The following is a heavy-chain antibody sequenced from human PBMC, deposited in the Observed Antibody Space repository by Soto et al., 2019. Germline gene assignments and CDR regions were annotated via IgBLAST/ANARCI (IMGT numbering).Heavy chain of an antibody. CDR2: IYHSGTT. V-gene: IGHV4-4*02. CDR1: GVSISSTNW. CDR3: AFPATADFDY. J-gene: IGHJ4*02. Sequence: ETLCLTCSVSGVSISSTNWWTWVRQSPGRGLEWIGEIYHSGTTNYSPSLKSRVNIAVDMSTKHLYLTLISVTAADTDVYYCAFPATADFDYWGKGILVTVYS. D-gene: IGHD6-13*01.